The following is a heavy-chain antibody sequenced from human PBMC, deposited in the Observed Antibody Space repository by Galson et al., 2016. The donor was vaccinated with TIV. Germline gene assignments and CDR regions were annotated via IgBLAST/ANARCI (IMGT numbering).Heavy chain of an antibody. CDR1: GYRFSDYW. Sequence: QSGAEVKKPGESLKISCRGSGYRFSDYWIGWVRQTPEEGLEWMGVIYPGASDTKYSPLFQGQVTISADKSINTAYLQRNRLKASDTAIYFCATLSSGWPNYFDNWGQGTQVIVSS. CDR3: ATLSSGWPNYFDN. J-gene: IGHJ4*02. CDR2: IYPGASDT. D-gene: IGHD6-19*01. V-gene: IGHV5-51*01.